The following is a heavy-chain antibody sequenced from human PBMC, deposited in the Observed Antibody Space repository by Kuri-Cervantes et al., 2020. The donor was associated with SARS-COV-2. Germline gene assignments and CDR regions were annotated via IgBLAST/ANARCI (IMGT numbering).Heavy chain of an antibody. CDR2: ISSSSSYI. V-gene: IGHV3-21*01. Sequence: LSLTCAASGFTFNTYSMDWVRQAPGKGLEWVSSISSSSSYIYYADSVKGRFTISRDNAKNSLYLQMNSLRAEDTAVYYCAREYSSSFPYYYMDVWGKGTTVTVSS. D-gene: IGHD6-6*01. J-gene: IGHJ6*03. CDR3: AREYSSSFPYYYMDV. CDR1: GFTFNTYS.